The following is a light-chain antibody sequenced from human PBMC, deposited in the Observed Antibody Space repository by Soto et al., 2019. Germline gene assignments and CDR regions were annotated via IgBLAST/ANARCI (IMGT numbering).Light chain of an antibody. V-gene: IGLV3-1*01. CDR2: QDT. Sequence: SYELTQPPSVSVSPGQTASITCYADQLRYKYVSWYQLKPGQSPLLVICQDTKRPSGIPERFSGSNSGNTATLTISEAQAMDEAYYYCLAWDSNIGVFGGGTKLTVL. CDR3: LAWDSNIGV. J-gene: IGLJ2*01. CDR1: QLRYKY.